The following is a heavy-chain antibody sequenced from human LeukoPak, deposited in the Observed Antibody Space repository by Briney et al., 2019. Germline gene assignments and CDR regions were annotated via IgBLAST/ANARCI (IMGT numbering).Heavy chain of an antibody. CDR3: AKAAWERPTSHFDY. D-gene: IGHD1-1*01. V-gene: IGHV3-30*18. CDR1: GFTFSSYG. CDR2: ISYDGSNK. Sequence: PGGSLRLSCAASGFTFSSYGMHWVRQAPGKGLEWVAVISYDGSNKYYADSVKGRFTISRDNSKNTLYLQMNSLRAEDTAVYYCAKAAWERPTSHFDYWGQGTLVTVSS. J-gene: IGHJ4*02.